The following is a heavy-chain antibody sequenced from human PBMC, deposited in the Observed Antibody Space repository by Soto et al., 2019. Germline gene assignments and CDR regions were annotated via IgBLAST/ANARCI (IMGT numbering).Heavy chain of an antibody. J-gene: IGHJ4*02. D-gene: IGHD3-3*01. CDR1: GGSISSGGYY. CDR3: ARGVLHYDFWSGPIDY. V-gene: IGHV4-31*03. Sequence: PSETLSLTCTVSGGSISSGGYYWSWIRQHPGKGLEWIGYIYYSGSTYYNPSLKSRVTISVDTSKNQFSLKLSSVTAADTAVYYCARGVLHYDFWSGPIDYWGQGTLVTVSS. CDR2: IYYSGST.